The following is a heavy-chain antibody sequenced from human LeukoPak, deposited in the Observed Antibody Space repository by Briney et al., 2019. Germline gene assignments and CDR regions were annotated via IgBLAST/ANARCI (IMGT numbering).Heavy chain of an antibody. CDR3: AKTAPYSGYDYGPFDY. D-gene: IGHD5-12*01. J-gene: IGHJ4*02. CDR2: ISGSGVST. CDR1: GFTFSSYG. Sequence: GGSLRLSCAASGFTFSSYGMSWVRQAPGKGLEWVSGISGSGVSTYYADSVKGRFTISRDNSKNTLYLQMNSLRAEDTAVYYCAKTAPYSGYDYGPFDYWGQGTLVTVSS. V-gene: IGHV3-23*01.